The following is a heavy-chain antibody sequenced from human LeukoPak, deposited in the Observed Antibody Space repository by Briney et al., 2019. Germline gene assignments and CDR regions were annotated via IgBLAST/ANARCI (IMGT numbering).Heavy chain of an antibody. CDR3: ARVSGSYFDAIDY. V-gene: IGHV3-30*03. J-gene: IGHJ4*02. D-gene: IGHD1-26*01. CDR2: ISYDGSNK. Sequence: GRSLRLSCAASGFTFSSYGMHWVRQAPGKGLEWVAVISYDGSNKYYADSVKGRFTISRDNSKNTLYLQMNSLRAEDTAVYYCARVSGSYFDAIDYWGQGTLVTVSS. CDR1: GFTFSSYG.